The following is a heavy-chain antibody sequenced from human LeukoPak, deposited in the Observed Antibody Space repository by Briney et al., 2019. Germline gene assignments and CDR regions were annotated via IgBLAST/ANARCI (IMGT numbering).Heavy chain of an antibody. Sequence: SQTLSLTCTVSGGSISSGSYYWSWIRQPAGKGLEWIGRIYTSGSTNYNPSLKSRVTISVDSSKNQFSLKLTSVTAADTAVYFCARAPAGVPRWHMDVWGKGTTVTVSS. V-gene: IGHV4-61*02. D-gene: IGHD4-23*01. CDR1: GGSISSGSYY. CDR3: ARAPAGVPRWHMDV. CDR2: IYTSGST. J-gene: IGHJ6*03.